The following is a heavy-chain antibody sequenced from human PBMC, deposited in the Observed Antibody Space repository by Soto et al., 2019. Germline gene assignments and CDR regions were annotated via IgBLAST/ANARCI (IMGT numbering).Heavy chain of an antibody. CDR1: GGSFSGYY. D-gene: IGHD7-27*01. J-gene: IGHJ4*02. V-gene: IGHV4-34*01. Sequence: QVQLQQWGAGLLKPSETLSLTCAVYGGSFSGYYWNWIRQPPGKGLELIGEINHSGSTNYNPSLKSRVTISVDTSKNQFSLKLSSVTAADTAVYYCARGWGIIFDYWGQGTLVTVSS. CDR3: ARGWGIIFDY. CDR2: INHSGST.